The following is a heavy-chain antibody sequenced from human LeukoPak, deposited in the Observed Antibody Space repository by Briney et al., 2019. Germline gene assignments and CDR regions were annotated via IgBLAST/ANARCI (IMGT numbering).Heavy chain of an antibody. CDR2: INPSGGTT. J-gene: IGHJ4*02. CDR1: GYTFISYY. CDR3: AREGMVRGIIIKSFDY. D-gene: IGHD3-10*01. Sequence: EASVKVSCKASGYTFISYYLHWVRQAPGQGLEWMVIINPSGGTTSYAQKFQGRVTMTRDTSTSTVYMELSSLRSEDTAVYYCAREGMVRGIIIKSFDYWGQGTLVTVSS. V-gene: IGHV1-46*01.